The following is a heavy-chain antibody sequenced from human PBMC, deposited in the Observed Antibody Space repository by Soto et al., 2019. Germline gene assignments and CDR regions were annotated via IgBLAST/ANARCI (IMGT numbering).Heavy chain of an antibody. CDR1: GYTFTSYG. D-gene: IGHD3-3*01. J-gene: IGHJ6*02. V-gene: IGHV1-18*01. CDR2: ISAYNGNT. Sequence: ASVKVSCKASGYTFTSYGISWVRQAPGQGLEWMGWISAYNGNTNYAQKLQGRVTMTTDTSTSTAYMELRSLRSDDTAVYYCAREGSDFSSASYHSATYYYGMDVWGQGTTVTVSS. CDR3: AREGSDFSSASYHSATYYYGMDV.